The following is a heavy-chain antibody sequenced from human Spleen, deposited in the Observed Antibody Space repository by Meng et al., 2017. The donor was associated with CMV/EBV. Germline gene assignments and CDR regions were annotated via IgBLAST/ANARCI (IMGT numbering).Heavy chain of an antibody. CDR1: GYTFTSFG. CDR3: ARDRALHGYSYGSELHYFDY. D-gene: IGHD5-18*01. CDR2: IRGYNGNT. V-gene: IGHV1-18*01. Sequence: ASVKVSCKASGYTFTSFGISWVRQAPGQGLEWMGWIRGYNGNTNYAQKFQDRVTMTTDTSTSTAYLELRSLRSDDTAVYHCARDRALHGYSYGSELHYFDYWGQGTLVTVSS. J-gene: IGHJ4*02.